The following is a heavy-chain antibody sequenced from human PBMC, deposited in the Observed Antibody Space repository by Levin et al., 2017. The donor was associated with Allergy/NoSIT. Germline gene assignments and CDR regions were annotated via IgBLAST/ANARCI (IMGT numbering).Heavy chain of an antibody. D-gene: IGHD3-10*01. Sequence: SQTLSLTCAISGDSVSSSSAGWNWIRQSPSRGLEWLGRTYYRSKFYYDYALSLRGRITINPDTAKNQFSLQLNSVTPEDTAVYYCARIGSNWYFDLWGRGTLVTVSS. CDR2: TYYRSKFYY. CDR3: ARIGSNWYFDL. CDR1: GDSVSSSSAG. V-gene: IGHV6-1*01. J-gene: IGHJ2*01.